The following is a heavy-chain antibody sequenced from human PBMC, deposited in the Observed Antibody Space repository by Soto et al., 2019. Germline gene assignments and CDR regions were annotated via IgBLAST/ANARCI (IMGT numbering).Heavy chain of an antibody. D-gene: IGHD2-2*01. J-gene: IGHJ5*02. V-gene: IGHV4-4*02. CDR3: ARLGKYYQSLDP. CDR2: INHRGSA. CDR1: GASVSSTYL. Sequence: SETLSLTCAVSGASVSSTYLWIWVRQPPGKGPEWIGEINHRGSANYNPSLKSRVTISVDISKSQFSLRLTSVTAADTAVYYCARLGKYYQSLDPWGPGTLVT.